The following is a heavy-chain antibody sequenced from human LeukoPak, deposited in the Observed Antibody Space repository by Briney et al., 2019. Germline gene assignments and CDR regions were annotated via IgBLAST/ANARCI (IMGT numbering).Heavy chain of an antibody. CDR2: INPSGGGT. V-gene: IGHV1-46*01. D-gene: IGHD4/OR15-4a*01. CDR3: ARDLGAQTMVFFDP. J-gene: IGHJ5*02. Sequence: ASVKVSCKASGYTFTSYYIHWVRQAPGQGLEWMGIINPSGGGTNYAQKFQARVTMTRDTSTSTVYMELSSLRSEDTAVYYCARDLGAQTMVFFDPWGQGTLVTVS. CDR1: GYTFTSYY.